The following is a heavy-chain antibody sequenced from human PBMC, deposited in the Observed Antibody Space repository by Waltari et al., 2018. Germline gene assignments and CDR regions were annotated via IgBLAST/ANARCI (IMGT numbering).Heavy chain of an antibody. D-gene: IGHD6-6*01. J-gene: IGHJ4*02. Sequence: QLQLQESGPGLVKPSETLSLTCTVSGGSISSSYYYWGWIRQPPGKGLEWIGSIYYSGSTYYNPSLKSRVTISVDTSKNQFSLKLTSVTAADAAVYYCAGNIAARHDYWGQGTLVTVSS. CDR1: GGSISSSYYY. CDR2: IYYSGST. V-gene: IGHV4-39*01. CDR3: AGNIAARHDY.